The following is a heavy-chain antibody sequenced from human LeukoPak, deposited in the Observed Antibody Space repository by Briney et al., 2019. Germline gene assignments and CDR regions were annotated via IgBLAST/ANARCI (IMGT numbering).Heavy chain of an antibody. J-gene: IGHJ4*02. CDR2: ISGSGGSI. CDR3: AKDGWVGRFGESYYYFDY. Sequence: PGGSLRLSCAASGFTFSSYAMSWVRQAPGKGLEWVSAISGSGGSIYYADSVKGRFTISRDNSKNTLYLQMNSLRAEDTAVYYCAKDGWVGRFGESYYYFDYWGQGTLVTVSS. D-gene: IGHD3-10*01. CDR1: GFTFSSYA. V-gene: IGHV3-23*01.